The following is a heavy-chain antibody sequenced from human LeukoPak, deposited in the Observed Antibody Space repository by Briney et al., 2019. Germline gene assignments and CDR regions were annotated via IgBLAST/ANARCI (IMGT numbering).Heavy chain of an antibody. CDR3: ARSDTAMYYRPDY. CDR1: GYTFTGYY. D-gene: IGHD5-18*01. V-gene: IGHV1-2*07. Sequence: ASVKVSCKASGYTFTGYYIHWMRQAPRQGREWMGWINPNSGGTYYAHKFQGRVTMTRDTSISTAYMELQSLTSDDTAVYYCARSDTAMYYRPDYWGPGTLVTVFS. J-gene: IGHJ4*02. CDR2: INPNSGGT.